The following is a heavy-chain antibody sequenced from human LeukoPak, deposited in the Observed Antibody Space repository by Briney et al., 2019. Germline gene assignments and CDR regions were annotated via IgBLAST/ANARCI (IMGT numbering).Heavy chain of an antibody. D-gene: IGHD5-24*01. J-gene: IGHJ4*02. Sequence: PGGSLRLSCLSSGFTFSSYGMRWVRQAPGKGLEWVAFIWYDGSNKYYADSVKGRFTISRDNSENTLYLQMSSLRAEDTALYYCARDSGYGYNTFPTADYWGQGILVTVSS. CDR2: IWYDGSNK. CDR3: ARDSGYGYNTFPTADY. CDR1: GFTFSSYG. V-gene: IGHV3-33*01.